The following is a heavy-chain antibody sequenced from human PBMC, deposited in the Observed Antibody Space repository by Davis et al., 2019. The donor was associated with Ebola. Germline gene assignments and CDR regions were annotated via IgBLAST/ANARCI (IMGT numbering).Heavy chain of an antibody. CDR1: GFTVSNIY. J-gene: IGHJ4*02. V-gene: IGHV3-66*02. CDR3: AYIPGAAPFDY. D-gene: IGHD2-15*01. CDR2: ISGSGGST. Sequence: GESLKISCAASGFTVSNIYMSWVRQAPGKGLEWVSAISGSGGSTYYADSVKGRFTISRDNSKNTLYLQMNSLRAEDTAVYYCAYIPGAAPFDYWGQGTLVTVSS.